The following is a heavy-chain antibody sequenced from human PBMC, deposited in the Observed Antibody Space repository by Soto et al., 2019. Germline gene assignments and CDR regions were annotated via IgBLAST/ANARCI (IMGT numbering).Heavy chain of an antibody. CDR3: AKSMSIAARPGYYYYGMDV. V-gene: IGHV3-23*01. CDR1: GFTFSSYA. D-gene: IGHD6-6*01. Sequence: GESLRLSCAASGFTFSSYAMSWVRQAPGKGLEWVSAISGSGGSTYYADSVKGRFTISRDNSKNTLYLQMNSLRAEDTAVYYCAKSMSIAARPGYYYYGMDVWGQGTTVTVSS. CDR2: ISGSGGST. J-gene: IGHJ6*02.